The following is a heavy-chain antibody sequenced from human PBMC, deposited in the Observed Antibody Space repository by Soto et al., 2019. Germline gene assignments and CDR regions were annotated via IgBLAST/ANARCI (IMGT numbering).Heavy chain of an antibody. V-gene: IGHV1-69*06. CDR2: IIPVLGPA. CDR3: ARAAKRYFDY. J-gene: IGHJ4*02. CDR1: GVTVNTFA. Sequence: QVQLVQSGAEVKKPGSSVRVSCRASGVTVNTFAVSWVRQAPGQGLEWMGGIIPVLGPAFYAQKFQGKVAITADKSTSTAFLEVANLTSDDTAVYDCARAAKRYFDYWGQGTLVTVSS.